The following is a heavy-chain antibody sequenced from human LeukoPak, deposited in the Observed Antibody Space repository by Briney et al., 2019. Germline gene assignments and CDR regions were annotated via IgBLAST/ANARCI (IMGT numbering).Heavy chain of an antibody. D-gene: IGHD3-10*01. CDR2: ISGSGGST. Sequence: GGSLRLSCAASRFTFSSYGMSWVRQAPGKGLEWVSGISGSGGSTFYAASVKGRFTISRDNSKNTLYLQMNSLRAEDTAVYYCAKDLVTGSLDYWGQGTLVTVSS. J-gene: IGHJ4*02. CDR1: RFTFSSYG. V-gene: IGHV3-23*01. CDR3: AKDLVTGSLDY.